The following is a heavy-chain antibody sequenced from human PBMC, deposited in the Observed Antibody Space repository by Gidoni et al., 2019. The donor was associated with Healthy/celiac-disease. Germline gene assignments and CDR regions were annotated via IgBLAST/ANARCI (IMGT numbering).Heavy chain of an antibody. D-gene: IGHD6-19*01. V-gene: IGHV4-34*01. CDR3: ARGRGYSSGWYP. CDR2: IKHSGST. J-gene: IGHJ3*01. Sequence: QVQLQQWGAGLLTPSETLSLTCADYGGSFSGYYWSWIRQHPGKGLAWIGEIKHSGSTKYNPSLKSRVTISVDTSKNQFSLKLSSVTAADTAVYYCARGRGYSSGWYPWGQGTMVTVSS. CDR1: GGSFSGYY.